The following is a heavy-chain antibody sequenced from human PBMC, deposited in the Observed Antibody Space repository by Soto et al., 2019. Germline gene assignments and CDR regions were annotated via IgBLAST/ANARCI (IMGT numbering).Heavy chain of an antibody. CDR1: GFTFSSYG. Sequence: QVQLVESGGGVVQPGRSLRLSSAASGFTFSSYGMHWVRQAPGKGLEWVAVIWYDASNKYYADSVKGRFTISRDNSKNTLYLQMNSLRAEDTAVYYCARDCAGYSSGWYQRGGFDYWGQGTLVTVSS. CDR3: ARDCAGYSSGWYQRGGFDY. CDR2: IWYDASNK. D-gene: IGHD6-19*01. J-gene: IGHJ4*02. V-gene: IGHV3-33*01.